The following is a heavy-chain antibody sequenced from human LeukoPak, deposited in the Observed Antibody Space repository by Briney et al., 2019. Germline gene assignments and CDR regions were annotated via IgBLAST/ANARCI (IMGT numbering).Heavy chain of an antibody. V-gene: IGHV3-53*01. CDR1: GFTVSSNY. CDR2: IYSGSNT. Sequence: GGSLRLSCAASGFTVSSNYVSWVRQAPGKGLEWVSVIYSGSNTYYADSVKGRFTISRDSSKNTLYLQMNSLRAEDTAVYYCARGRPYFDYWGQGTLVTVSS. CDR3: ARGRPYFDY. D-gene: IGHD2-21*01. J-gene: IGHJ4*02.